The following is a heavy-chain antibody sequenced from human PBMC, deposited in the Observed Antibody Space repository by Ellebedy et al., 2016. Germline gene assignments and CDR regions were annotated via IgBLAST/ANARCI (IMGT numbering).Heavy chain of an antibody. J-gene: IGHJ3*02. CDR2: IYYSGTT. V-gene: IGHV4-59*01. CDR1: GGSISPYY. Sequence: SETLSLTCTVSGGSISPYYWSWIRQPPGKGLEWIGYIYYSGTTNYNPSLKSRVTISVDTSNNQFSLKLSSVTAADTAVYYCAMLRRFGDFHDAFDMWGQGTMVTVSS. CDR3: AMLRRFGDFHDAFDM. D-gene: IGHD3-10*01.